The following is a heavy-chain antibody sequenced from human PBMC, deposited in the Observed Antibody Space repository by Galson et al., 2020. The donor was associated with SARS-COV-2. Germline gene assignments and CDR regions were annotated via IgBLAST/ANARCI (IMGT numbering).Heavy chain of an antibody. CDR2: ISYSGIT. CDR3: ARTLLFWGDAFDI. D-gene: IGHD7-27*01. Sequence: SETLSLTCTVSGGSISTYYWSWVRQPPGTGLEWIGYISYSGITNYNPSLKSRVTVSVDASKNQFSLNLSSVTAADTAVYYCARTLLFWGDAFDIWGQGTMVTVSS. J-gene: IGHJ3*02. CDR1: GGSISTYY. V-gene: IGHV4-59*01.